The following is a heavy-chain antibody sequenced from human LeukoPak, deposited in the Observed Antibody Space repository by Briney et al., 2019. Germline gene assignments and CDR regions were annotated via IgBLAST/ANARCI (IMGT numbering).Heavy chain of an antibody. CDR2: IYPGDSET. V-gene: IGHV5-51*01. J-gene: IGHJ3*02. Sequence: PGESLQISCKGSGYSFTSYWIGWVRQMPGKGLEWMGIIYPGDSETRYSPSFQGQVTISADKSISTAYLQWGSLKASDTAMYYCARQNDFWSTGAFDIWGQGTMVTVSS. D-gene: IGHD3-3*01. CDR1: GYSFTSYW. CDR3: ARQNDFWSTGAFDI.